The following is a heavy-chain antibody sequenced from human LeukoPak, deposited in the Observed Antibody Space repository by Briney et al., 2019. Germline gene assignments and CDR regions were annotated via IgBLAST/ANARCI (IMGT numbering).Heavy chain of an antibody. CDR2: INPNSGGT. CDR1: GYIFTGYY. CDR3: AREPLAPYSYVEMYYMDV. D-gene: IGHD5-18*01. Sequence: GASVKVSCKASGYIFTGYYMHWVRQAPGQGLEWMGWINPNSGGTNYAQKFQGRVTMTRDTSISTAYMELSRLRSDDTAVYYCAREPLAPYSYVEMYYMDVWGKGTTVTISS. J-gene: IGHJ6*03. V-gene: IGHV1-2*02.